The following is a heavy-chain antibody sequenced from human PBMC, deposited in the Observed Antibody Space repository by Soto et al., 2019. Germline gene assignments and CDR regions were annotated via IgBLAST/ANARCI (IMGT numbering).Heavy chain of an antibody. Sequence: EVQLVESGGGLVQPGGSRRLSFAASGFTFSSFSMNWVRQAPGKGLEWVSYIVSSSSTIYYADSVKGRFTISRDNAKNSLYLQMNSLRVEDTAVYYCGTYFDYWGQGTLVTVSS. V-gene: IGHV3-48*01. CDR1: GFTFSSFS. CDR2: IVSSSSTI. J-gene: IGHJ4*02. CDR3: GTYFDY.